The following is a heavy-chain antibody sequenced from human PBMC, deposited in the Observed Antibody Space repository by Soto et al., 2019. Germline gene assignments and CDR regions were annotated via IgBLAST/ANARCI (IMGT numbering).Heavy chain of an antibody. CDR1: GFSFSSFA. CDR3: AKVSVPAAKHYGMDV. D-gene: IGHD2-2*01. J-gene: IGHJ6*02. Sequence: PGGSLRLSCAASGFSFSSFAMSWVRQAPGKGLEWVSTISGSGGSTFYADSVKGRFTISRDNSKNTLSVQMNSLRAEDTAVYYCAKVSVPAAKHYGMDVWGQGTTVTVSS. CDR2: ISGSGGST. V-gene: IGHV3-23*01.